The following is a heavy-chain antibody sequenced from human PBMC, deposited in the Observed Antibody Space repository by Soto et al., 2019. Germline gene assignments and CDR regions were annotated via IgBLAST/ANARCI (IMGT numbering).Heavy chain of an antibody. D-gene: IGHD3-3*02. V-gene: IGHV3-33*01. CDR3: AARLLPHFCPEY. CDR2: IWYDGSNK. J-gene: IGHJ4*02. Sequence: QVQLVESGGGVVQPGRSLRLSCAASGFTFSSYGMQWVRQAPGKGLEWVAIIWYDGSNKYYADSVKGRFTISRDNAKNTLYLQMDSLRADDTAVYYCAARLLPHFCPEYWGQGSLVTVSS. CDR1: GFTFSSYG.